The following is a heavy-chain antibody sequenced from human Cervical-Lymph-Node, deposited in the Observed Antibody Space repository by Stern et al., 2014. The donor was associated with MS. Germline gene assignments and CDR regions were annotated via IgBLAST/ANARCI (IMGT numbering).Heavy chain of an antibody. V-gene: IGHV3-33*01. CDR1: GFTFSSYG. CDR3: ARDCKLRYYYYGMDV. D-gene: IGHD1-26*01. Sequence: AQLVESGGGVVKPGRSLRLSCAASGFTFSSYGMNWVRQAPGKGLEWVAVIWYDGSNKYYAASVKGRFTISRDNSKNTLYLQMNSLRAEDTAVYYCARDCKLRYYYYGMDVWGQGTTVTVSS. J-gene: IGHJ6*02. CDR2: IWYDGSNK.